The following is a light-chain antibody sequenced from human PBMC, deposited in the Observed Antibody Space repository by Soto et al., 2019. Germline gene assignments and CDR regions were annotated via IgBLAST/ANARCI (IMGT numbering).Light chain of an antibody. CDR2: KAS. V-gene: IGKV1-5*03. CDR3: QQYNNSPQT. J-gene: IGKJ1*01. CDR1: QTISSW. Sequence: DIQRTQSPSTLSGSVGGRVTITCRASQTISSWLAWYQQKPGKAPKLLIYKASTLKSGVPSRFSGSGSGTEFTLTISSRQSEDFAVYYCQQYNNSPQTFGQGTQVEIK.